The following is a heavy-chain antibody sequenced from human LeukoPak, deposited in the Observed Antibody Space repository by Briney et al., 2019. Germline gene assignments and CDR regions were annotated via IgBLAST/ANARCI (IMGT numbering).Heavy chain of an antibody. CDR3: ARDRAGTQAWVEFDP. J-gene: IGHJ5*02. Sequence: GGSLRLSCAASGSTVSQNYMSWVRQAPGRGLEWVSLIYADGTTHYADSVKGRFTISRDNSKNTVYLQMNSVRPEDTAVYYRARDRAGTQAWVEFDPWGQGTLVTVSS. V-gene: IGHV3-66*02. CDR1: GSTVSQNY. CDR2: IYADGTT. D-gene: IGHD3-10*01.